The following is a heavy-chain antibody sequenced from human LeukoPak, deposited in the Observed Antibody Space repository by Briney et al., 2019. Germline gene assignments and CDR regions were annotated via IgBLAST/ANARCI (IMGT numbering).Heavy chain of an antibody. D-gene: IGHD2-2*01. CDR3: TVDVAAARGY. J-gene: IGHJ4*02. Sequence: PSVNLSCYCAASGFACNKAWMSRHPQAPGQEREGVGRIKSKPDGGTTDYAAPVKGRFSISRDDSNNTLYLQMDSLKTEDTALYYCTVDVAAARGYWGQGTLVSVSS. CDR1: GFACNKAW. V-gene: IGHV3-15*01. CDR2: IKSKPDGGTT.